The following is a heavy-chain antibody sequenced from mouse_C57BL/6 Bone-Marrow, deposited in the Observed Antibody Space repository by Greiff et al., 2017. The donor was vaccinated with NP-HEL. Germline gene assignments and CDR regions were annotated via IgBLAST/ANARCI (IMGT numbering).Heavy chain of an antibody. V-gene: IGHV1-4*01. J-gene: IGHJ3*01. D-gene: IGHD2-3*01. CDR2: INPSSGYT. CDR3: AGVDGRWFDY. Sequence: QVQLQQSGAELARPGASVKMSCKASGYTFTSYTMHWVKQRPGQGLEWIGYINPSSGYTKYNQKFKDKATLTADKSSSTAYMQLSSLTSEDSAVYYCAGVDGRWFDYWGQGTLVTVSA. CDR1: GYTFTSYT.